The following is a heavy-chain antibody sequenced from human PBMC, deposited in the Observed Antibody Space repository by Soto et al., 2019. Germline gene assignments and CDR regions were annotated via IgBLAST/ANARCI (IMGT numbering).Heavy chain of an antibody. CDR3: ARLSAGHGDNHDY. CDR2: IYHTGTT. Sequence: PSETLSLTFTVSGGSISRYYWSWIRQSPGKGLEWIGYIYHTGTTDYNPSLKSRVTISVDTSKKQFSLRLRSVTAADTAIYYCARLSAGHGDNHDYWGQGTLVT. J-gene: IGHJ4*02. CDR1: GGSISRYY. V-gene: IGHV4-59*08. D-gene: IGHD4-17*01.